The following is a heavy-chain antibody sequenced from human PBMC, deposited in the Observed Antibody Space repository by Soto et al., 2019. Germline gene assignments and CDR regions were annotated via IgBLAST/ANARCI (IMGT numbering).Heavy chain of an antibody. V-gene: IGHV3-9*01. CDR2: ISWNSGFT. D-gene: IGHD6-13*01. CDR3: AKEGQSSAGSRGAES. J-gene: IGHJ5*02. CDR1: GFTFDEYA. Sequence: EVQLVESGGGLLQPGRSLRLSCAASGFTFDEYAMHWVRQAPGKGLEWVSGISWNSGFTDYADSVKGRFTISRDNAKKSLYLQVNSLRAEDTAVFYCAKEGQSSAGSRGAESWGQGTLVTVSS.